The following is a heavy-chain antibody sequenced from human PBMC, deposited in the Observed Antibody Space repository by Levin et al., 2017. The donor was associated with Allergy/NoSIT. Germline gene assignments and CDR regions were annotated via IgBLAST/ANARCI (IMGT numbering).Heavy chain of an antibody. Sequence: PGGSLRLSCAASGFTFSSYWMSWVRQAPGKGLEWVANIKQDGSEKYYVDSVKGRFTISRDNAKNSLYLQMNSLRAEDTAVYYCARSLKGDHYYDSSGPYDYWGQGTLVTVSS. V-gene: IGHV3-7*01. D-gene: IGHD3-22*01. J-gene: IGHJ4*02. CDR3: ARSLKGDHYYDSSGPYDY. CDR1: GFTFSSYW. CDR2: IKQDGSEK.